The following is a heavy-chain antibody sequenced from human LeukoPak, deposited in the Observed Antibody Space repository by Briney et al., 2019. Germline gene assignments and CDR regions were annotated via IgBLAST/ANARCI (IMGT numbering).Heavy chain of an antibody. V-gene: IGHV3-9*01. CDR2: ISWNSGSI. CDR1: GFTFDDYA. Sequence: PGGSLRLSCAASGFTFDDYAMHWVRQAPGKGLEWVSGISWNSGSIGYADSVKGRFTISRDNAKNSLYLQMNSLRAEDTALYYCAIRTLYYYYYMDVWGKGTTVTVSS. J-gene: IGHJ6*03. D-gene: IGHD2/OR15-2a*01. CDR3: AIRTLYYYYYMDV.